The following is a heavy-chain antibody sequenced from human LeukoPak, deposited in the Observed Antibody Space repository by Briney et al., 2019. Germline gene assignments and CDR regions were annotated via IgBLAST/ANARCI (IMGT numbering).Heavy chain of an antibody. D-gene: IGHD3-22*01. V-gene: IGHV3-23*01. J-gene: IGHJ4*02. CDR2: ISGSGGST. Sequence: PGGSLRLSCAASGFTFSSYAMSWVRQAPGKGLEWVSAISGSGGSTYYADSVKGRFTISRDNSKNTLYLQMNSLRAADTAVYYCAKAHYYDSSGYPDFDYWGQGTLVTVSS. CDR1: GFTFSSYA. CDR3: AKAHYYDSSGYPDFDY.